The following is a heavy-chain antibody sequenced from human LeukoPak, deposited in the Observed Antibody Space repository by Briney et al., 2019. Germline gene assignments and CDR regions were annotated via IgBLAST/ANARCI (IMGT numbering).Heavy chain of an antibody. CDR3: AKGGRWLRFDY. Sequence: GGSLRLSCAASGFTFSIYSMHWVRQAPGKGLEWVAVISYDGSNKYYADSVKGRFTISRDNSKNTLYLQMNSLRAEDTAVYYCAKGGRWLRFDYWGQGTLVTVSS. V-gene: IGHV3-30*18. J-gene: IGHJ4*02. D-gene: IGHD5-12*01. CDR1: GFTFSIYS. CDR2: ISYDGSNK.